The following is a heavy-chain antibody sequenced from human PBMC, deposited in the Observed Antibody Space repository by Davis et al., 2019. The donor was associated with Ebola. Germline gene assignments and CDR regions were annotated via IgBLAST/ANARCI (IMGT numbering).Heavy chain of an antibody. CDR2: INHSGST. D-gene: IGHD3-3*01. Sequence: SETLSLTCAVSGGSISSSNWWSWVRQPPGKGLEWIGEINHSGSTNYNPSLKSRVTISVDTSKNQFSLKLSSVTAADTAVYYCAIRNYDFWSGYYYYYYGMDVWGQGTTVTVSS. J-gene: IGHJ6*02. V-gene: IGHV4-4*02. CDR3: AIRNYDFWSGYYYYYYGMDV. CDR1: GGSISSSNW.